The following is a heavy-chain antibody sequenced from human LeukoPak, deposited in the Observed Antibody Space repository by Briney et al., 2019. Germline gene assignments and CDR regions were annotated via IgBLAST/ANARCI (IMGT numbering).Heavy chain of an antibody. Sequence: GESLRLSCAASGFTFSGYWMYWVRQPPGKGLVWVSHIKSDGSITSYADSVKGRFTISRDNAKNTLYLQMNSLRAEDTAVYYCARGRSGYYWDYWRQGTLATVSS. D-gene: IGHD3-3*01. J-gene: IGHJ4*02. CDR2: IKSDGSIT. V-gene: IGHV3-74*01. CDR3: ARGRSGYYWDY. CDR1: GFTFSGYW.